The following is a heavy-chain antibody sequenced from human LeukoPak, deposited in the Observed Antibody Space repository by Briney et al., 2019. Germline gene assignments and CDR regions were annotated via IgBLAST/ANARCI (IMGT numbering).Heavy chain of an antibody. D-gene: IGHD2-15*01. Sequence: PGRSLRLSCATSGFTFSSYGMHWVRQAPGKGLEWVAVISYDGRNKYYADSVKGRFAISRDNSKNTVHLRMNSLRAEDTAVYYCAKDPGYLDYWGQGTLVTVSS. J-gene: IGHJ4*02. CDR3: AKDPGYLDY. CDR1: GFTFSSYG. CDR2: ISYDGRNK. V-gene: IGHV3-30*18.